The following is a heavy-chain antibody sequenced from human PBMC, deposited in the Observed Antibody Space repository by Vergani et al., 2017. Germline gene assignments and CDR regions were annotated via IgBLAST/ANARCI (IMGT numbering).Heavy chain of an antibody. CDR3: LTYDSSGYYVY. Sequence: QVQLVESGGGVVQPVRSLSLSCAASGFTFSSYAMHWVRQAPGKGLEWVAVISYDGSNKYYADSVKGRFTISRDNSKNTLYLQMNSRRAEDTAVYYCLTYDSSGYYVYWGQGTLVTVSS. V-gene: IGHV3-30*01. J-gene: IGHJ4*02. D-gene: IGHD3-22*01. CDR2: ISYDGSNK. CDR1: GFTFSSYA.